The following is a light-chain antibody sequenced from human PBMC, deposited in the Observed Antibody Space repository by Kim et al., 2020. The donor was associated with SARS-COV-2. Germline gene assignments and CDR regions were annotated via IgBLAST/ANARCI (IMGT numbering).Light chain of an antibody. J-gene: IGKJ1*01. CDR1: KDINNF. CDR3: QKYNSAPWT. V-gene: IGKV1-27*01. Sequence: ASVGDRVTITCRASKDINNFLAWYQQKPGKPPNLLIYDVSALRPGVPSRFSGSGSGTDFTLTISSLQPEDVATYFCQKYNSAPWTFGQGTKVDIK. CDR2: DVS.